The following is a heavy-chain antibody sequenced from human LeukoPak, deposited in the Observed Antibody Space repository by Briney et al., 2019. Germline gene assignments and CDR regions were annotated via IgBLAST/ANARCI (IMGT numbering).Heavy chain of an antibody. J-gene: IGHJ4*02. D-gene: IGHD3-3*01. V-gene: IGHV4-61*02. Sequence: SETLSLTCTVSVGSISSGSYYWSWIRQPAGKGLEGIGRIYTSGSTNYNPSLKTRVTISVDTSKDQFTLKLSSVTAADTAVYSCARGYYDFWSGYFDYWGQGTLVTVSS. CDR2: IYTSGST. CDR3: ARGYYDFWSGYFDY. CDR1: VGSISSGSYY.